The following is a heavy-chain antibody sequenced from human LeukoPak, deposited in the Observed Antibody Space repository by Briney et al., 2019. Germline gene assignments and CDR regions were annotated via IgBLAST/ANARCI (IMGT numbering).Heavy chain of an antibody. J-gene: IGHJ4*02. D-gene: IGHD1-26*01. CDR3: ATTGIVGATTRFDY. CDR2: ISGSGGST. Sequence: GGSLRLSCAASGFTFSSYTMSWVRQAPGKGLEWVSAISGSGGSTYYADSVKGRFTISRDNSKNTLYLQMNSLRAEDTAVYYCATTGIVGATTRFDYWGQGTLVTVSS. V-gene: IGHV3-23*01. CDR1: GFTFSSYT.